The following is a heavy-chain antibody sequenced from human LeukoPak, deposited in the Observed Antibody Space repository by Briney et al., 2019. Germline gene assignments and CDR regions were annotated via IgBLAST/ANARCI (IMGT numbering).Heavy chain of an antibody. J-gene: IGHJ5*02. Sequence: TLSLTCAVSGYSISSGSYYWSWIRQPAGKGLEWIGRIYTSGSTNYNPSLKSRVTISVDTSKNQFSLKLSSVTAADTAVYYCARDRGVIVGASNAWFDPWGQGTLVTVSS. D-gene: IGHD1-26*01. CDR1: GYSISSGSYY. CDR2: IYTSGST. V-gene: IGHV4-61*02. CDR3: ARDRGVIVGASNAWFDP.